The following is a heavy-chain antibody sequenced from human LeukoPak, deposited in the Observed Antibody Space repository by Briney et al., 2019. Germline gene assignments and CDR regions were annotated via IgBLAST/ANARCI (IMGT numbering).Heavy chain of an antibody. D-gene: IGHD3-10*01. Sequence: ASVKVSCKASGYTFTSYGISWVRQAPGQGLEWMGWISAYNGNTNYAQKLQGRVTMTTDTSTSAAYMELRSLRSDDTAVYYCARGGWFGELFTWYFDLWGRGTLVTVSS. CDR3: ARGGWFGELFTWYFDL. CDR1: GYTFTSYG. J-gene: IGHJ2*01. V-gene: IGHV1-18*01. CDR2: ISAYNGNT.